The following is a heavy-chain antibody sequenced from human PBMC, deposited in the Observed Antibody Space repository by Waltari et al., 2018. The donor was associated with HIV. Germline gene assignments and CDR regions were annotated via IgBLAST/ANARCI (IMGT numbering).Heavy chain of an antibody. J-gene: IGHJ5*02. Sequence: EVQVLESGGGLVQPGGSLRLSCAASGFTFSAYAMGWVRQAPGKGLEWVSAIGRMGATTFYADSVKGRFTISRDNAKNTLYLQMNSLRAEDTAVYYCARGHRETVTTLRFDPWGQGTLVTVSS. CDR3: ARGHRETVTTLRFDP. V-gene: IGHV3-23*01. CDR1: GFTFSAYA. D-gene: IGHD4-17*01. CDR2: IGRMGATT.